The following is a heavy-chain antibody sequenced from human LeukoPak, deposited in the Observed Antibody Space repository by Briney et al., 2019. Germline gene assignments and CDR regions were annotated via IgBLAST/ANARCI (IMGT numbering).Heavy chain of an antibody. CDR1: GYTFTGYY. V-gene: IGHV1-2*06. CDR2: INPNSGGT. Sequence: GASVKVSCKASGYTFTGYYMHWVRQAPGQGLEWMGRINPNSGGTNYAQKFQGRVTMTRDTSISTAYMELSRLRSDDTAVYYCASEAQAYGEPALIDYWGQGTLVTVSS. D-gene: IGHD4-17*01. CDR3: ASEAQAYGEPALIDY. J-gene: IGHJ4*02.